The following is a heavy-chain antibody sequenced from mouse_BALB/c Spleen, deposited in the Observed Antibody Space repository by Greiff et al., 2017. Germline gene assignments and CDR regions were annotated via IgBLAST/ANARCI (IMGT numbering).Heavy chain of an antibody. CDR1: GFAFSSYD. CDR2: ISSGGGST. CDR3: ARHGTGTGLDY. J-gene: IGHJ2*01. Sequence: EVMLVESGGGLVKPGGSLKLSCAASGFAFSSYDMSWVRQTPEKRLEWVAYISSGGGSTYYPDTVKGRCTISRDNAKNTLYLQMSSLKSEDTAMYYCARHGTGTGLDYWGQGTTLTVSS. V-gene: IGHV5-12-1*01. D-gene: IGHD4-1*01.